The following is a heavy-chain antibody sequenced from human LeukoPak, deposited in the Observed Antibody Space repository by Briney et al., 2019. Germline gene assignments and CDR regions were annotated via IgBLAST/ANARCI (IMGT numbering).Heavy chain of an antibody. CDR3: TVQLSQ. CDR1: GFTFSNAW. J-gene: IGHJ4*02. D-gene: IGHD6-6*01. CDR2: IKSKNDGGTT. V-gene: IGHV3-15*01. Sequence: GGSLRLSCAASGFTFSNAWMSWVRQAPGKGLEWVGRIKSKNDGGTTDYGAPVKGRFTISRDDSKNTLYLQMNSLKTEDTAVYYCTVQLSQWGQGTLVTVSS.